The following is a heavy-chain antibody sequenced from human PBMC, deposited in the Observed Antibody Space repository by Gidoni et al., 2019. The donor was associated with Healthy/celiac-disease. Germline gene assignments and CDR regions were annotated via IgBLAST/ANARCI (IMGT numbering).Heavy chain of an antibody. CDR1: GFTFSQDW. CDR2: IKSKTDGGTT. D-gene: IGHD5-18*01. J-gene: IGHJ4*02. V-gene: IGHV3-15*01. Sequence: EVQLVESGGGLVMHGGSLRLSCAASGFTFSQDWMSWVRQAPGKGLEWVGRIKSKTDGGTTDYAAPVKGRFTILRDDSKNTLYLQMNSLKTEDTAVYYCTSARGYSYGYLVVWGQGTLVTVSS. CDR3: TSARGYSYGYLVV.